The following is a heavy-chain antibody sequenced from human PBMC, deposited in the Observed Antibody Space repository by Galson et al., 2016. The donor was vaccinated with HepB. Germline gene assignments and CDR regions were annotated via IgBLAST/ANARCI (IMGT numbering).Heavy chain of an antibody. J-gene: IGHJ4*02. V-gene: IGHV4-4*02. CDR2: IHRTGST. CDR1: GGSISNSDW. Sequence: SETLSLTCAVSGGSISNSDWWSWVRQPPGKGLEWIGEIHRTGSTNYNPSLKSRVTISVDKANEQISLNLYSVTAADAAVYSCARQQLSYTWGYWGQGTQVTVSS. CDR3: ARQQLSYTWGY. D-gene: IGHD1-1*01.